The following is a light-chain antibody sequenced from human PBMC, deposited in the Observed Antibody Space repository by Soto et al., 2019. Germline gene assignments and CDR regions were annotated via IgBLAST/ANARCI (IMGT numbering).Light chain of an antibody. CDR3: ASYAGNSVI. CDR2: DVT. V-gene: IGLV2-11*01. CDR1: NSDVGGYIY. Sequence: QSALTQPRSVSGSPGQSVTISRTGANSDVGGYIYVSWYQQPPGKAPKLIIYDVTERPSGVPDRFSGSKSGNTASLTISGLQDEDEGDYYCASYAGNSVIFGGGTKLTVL. J-gene: IGLJ2*01.